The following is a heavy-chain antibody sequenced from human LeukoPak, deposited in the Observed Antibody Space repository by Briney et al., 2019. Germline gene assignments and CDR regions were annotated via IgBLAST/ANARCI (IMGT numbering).Heavy chain of an antibody. CDR1: GYTFTGYY. V-gene: IGHV1-2*02. Sequence: ASVKVSCKASGYTFTGYYMHWVRQAPGQGLEWMGWINPNSGGTNYAQKFQGRVTMTRDTSISTAYMELSRLRSDDTAVYYCARDEQWLVSKLGHHWGQGTLVTVSS. CDR2: INPNSGGT. J-gene: IGHJ5*02. D-gene: IGHD6-19*01. CDR3: ARDEQWLVSKLGHH.